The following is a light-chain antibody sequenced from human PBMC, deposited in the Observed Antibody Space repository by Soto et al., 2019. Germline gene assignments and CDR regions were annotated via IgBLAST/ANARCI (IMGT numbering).Light chain of an antibody. J-gene: IGKJ4*01. V-gene: IGKV3-15*01. Sequence: EIVMTQSPATLSVSPGETATLSCRASQSVSYNLAWYQQKPGQGPRLLIYGAFTRATGIPARFTGSGSGTEFTLTISSLRSEDFAVYYCQQYKNWPPLTFDGGTKVEIK. CDR2: GAF. CDR3: QQYKNWPPLT. CDR1: QSVSYN.